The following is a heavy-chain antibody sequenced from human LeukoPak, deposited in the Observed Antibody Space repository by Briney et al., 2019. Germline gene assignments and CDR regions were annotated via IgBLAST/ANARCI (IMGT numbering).Heavy chain of an antibody. V-gene: IGHV1-69*13. D-gene: IGHD3-3*01. CDR2: IIPIFGTA. J-gene: IGHJ4*02. CDR1: GGTFSSYA. Sequence: SVKVSCKASGGTFSSYAISWVRQAPGQGLELMGGIIPIFGTANYAQKFQGRVTITADESTSTAYMELSSLRSEDTAVYYCARASSGYTIFGVVIENWGQGTLVTVSS. CDR3: ARASSGYTIFGVVIEN.